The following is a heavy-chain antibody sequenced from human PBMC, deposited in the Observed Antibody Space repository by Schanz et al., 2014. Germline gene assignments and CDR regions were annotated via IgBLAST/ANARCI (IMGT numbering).Heavy chain of an antibody. D-gene: IGHD1-1*01. J-gene: IGHJ2*01. Sequence: QVQLQESGPGLVKPSQTLSLTCSVSGGSISSGSYYWNWIRQPAGKGLEWIGRVFPNGITNYNPSLKSRVPISLDTSKNQFPLTLTALTAADTAVYYCARDTTWRLDLWGRGTLVTVSS. CDR2: VFPNGIT. V-gene: IGHV4-61*02. CDR1: GGSISSGSYY. CDR3: ARDTTWRLDL.